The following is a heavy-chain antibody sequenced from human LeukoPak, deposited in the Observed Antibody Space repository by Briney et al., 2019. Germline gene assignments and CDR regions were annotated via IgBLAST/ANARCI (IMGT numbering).Heavy chain of an antibody. Sequence: SETLPLTCTVSGGSISNSHYYWGWIRQPPGKGLEWIGSIYYSGSTYYSPSLKSRLTISVDTSKNQFSLKLSSVTAADTAVYYCANLQHWGQGTLVTVSS. J-gene: IGHJ1*01. CDR1: GGSISNSHYY. CDR2: IYYSGST. CDR3: ANLQH. D-gene: IGHD1-14*01. V-gene: IGHV4-39*01.